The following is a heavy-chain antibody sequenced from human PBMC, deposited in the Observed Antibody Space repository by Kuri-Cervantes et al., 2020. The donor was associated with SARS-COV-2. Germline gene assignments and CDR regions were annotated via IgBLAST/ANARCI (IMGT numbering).Heavy chain of an antibody. J-gene: IGHJ2*01. CDR2: IYYSGST. Sequence: SETLSLTCTVSGGSISSSSYYWSWIRQPPGKGLEWIGYIYYSGSTNYNPSLKSRVTISVDTSKNQFSLKLSSVTAADTAVYYCAMSSDWNPLWYFDLWGRGTLVTVSS. D-gene: IGHD2-21*01. CDR3: AMSSDWNPLWYFDL. V-gene: IGHV4-61*05. CDR1: GGSISSSSYY.